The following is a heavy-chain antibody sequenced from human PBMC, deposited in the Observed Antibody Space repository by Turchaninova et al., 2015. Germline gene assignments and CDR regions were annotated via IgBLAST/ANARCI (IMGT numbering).Heavy chain of an antibody. CDR3: ARIRILAAAGTNYYYGMDV. J-gene: IGHJ6*02. D-gene: IGHD6-13*01. V-gene: IGHV2-26*01. CDR1: GFSHSNDKRG. Sequence: QVTLKESGPVLVKPTEPSTLTCTVSGFSHSNDKRGVSVIRQPPGKALEWLAHIFSNDEKSYSTSLKSRLTISKDTSKSQVVLTMTNMDPVDTATYYCARIRILAAAGTNYYYGMDVWGQGTTVTVSS. CDR2: IFSNDEK.